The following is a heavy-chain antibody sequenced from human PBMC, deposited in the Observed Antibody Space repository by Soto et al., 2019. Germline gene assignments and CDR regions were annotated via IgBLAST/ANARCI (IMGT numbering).Heavy chain of an antibody. CDR2: ISGNGGTT. CDR3: ARQQGAGNHLYHSMDV. V-gene: IGHV3-23*01. J-gene: IGHJ6*02. CDR1: GFTFSRNA. Sequence: EVQLLDSGGDLVQPGGSLRLSCAASGFTFSRNAMTWVRQAPGKGLEWVSTISGNGGTTKYADSVKGRFTISRDNSRDTLYLEMNSLGAEDTAVYYCARQQGAGNHLYHSMDVWGQGTTVTVSS. D-gene: IGHD1-1*01.